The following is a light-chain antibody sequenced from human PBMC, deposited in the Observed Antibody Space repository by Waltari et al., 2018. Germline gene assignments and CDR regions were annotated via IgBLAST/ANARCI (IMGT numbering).Light chain of an antibody. CDR2: EGS. V-gene: IGLV2-23*01. CDR3: CSYATYSPVL. Sequence: QSALTQPASVSGSPGQSITISCTGTSSGLGHNYFVSWYQHHPGKAPKLIIYEGSKRPSGVSNRFAGFRAGDMASLTISGLQAEDEADYYCCSYATYSPVLLGGGTKLTVL. J-gene: IGLJ2*01. CDR1: SSGLGHNYF.